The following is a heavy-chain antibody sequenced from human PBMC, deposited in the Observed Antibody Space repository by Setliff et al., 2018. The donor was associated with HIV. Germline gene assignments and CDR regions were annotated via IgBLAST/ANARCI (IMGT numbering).Heavy chain of an antibody. CDR2: ISGPGGTA. CDR1: GFTFTSYV. V-gene: IGHV3-23*01. J-gene: IGHJ6*03. D-gene: IGHD6-13*01. CDR3: AKGDSSSEGMDV. Sequence: GGSLRLSCAASGFTFTSYVMNWVRQAPGKGLEWVSAISGPGGTAYYADSVKGRLTIPRDNSNNTLYLQMKSLRAEETAVYYCAKGDSSSEGMDVWGKGATVTVSS.